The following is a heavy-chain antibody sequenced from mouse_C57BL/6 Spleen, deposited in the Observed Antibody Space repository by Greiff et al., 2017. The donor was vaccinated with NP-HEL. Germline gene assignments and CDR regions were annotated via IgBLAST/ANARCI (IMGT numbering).Heavy chain of an antibody. CDR1: GYAFTNYL. Sequence: VQLQQSGAELVRPGTSVKVSCKASGYAFTNYLIEWVKQRPGPGLAWIGVINPGSGGTNYNEKFKGKATLTADKSSSTAYMQLSSLTSEDSAVYFCAGGPLRFAYWGQGTLVTVSA. V-gene: IGHV1-54*01. CDR2: INPGSGGT. CDR3: AGGPLRFAY. J-gene: IGHJ3*01.